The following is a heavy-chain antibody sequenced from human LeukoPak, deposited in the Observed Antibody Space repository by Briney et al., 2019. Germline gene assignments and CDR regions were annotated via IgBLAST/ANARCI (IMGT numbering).Heavy chain of an antibody. CDR3: ARASWELPLDS. D-gene: IGHD1-26*01. Sequence: GGSLRLSCAASGFTFSSYSMNWVRQAPGKGLVWVSRINSDGSSTSYADSVKGRFTISRDNAKNTLYLQMNSLRAEDMAVYYCARASWELPLDSWGQGTLVTVSS. CDR2: INSDGSST. V-gene: IGHV3-74*01. CDR1: GFTFSSYS. J-gene: IGHJ4*02.